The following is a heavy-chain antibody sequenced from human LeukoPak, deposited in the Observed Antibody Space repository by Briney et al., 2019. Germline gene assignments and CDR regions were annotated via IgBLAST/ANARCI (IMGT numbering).Heavy chain of an antibody. Sequence: ASVKVSCKASGGTFSSYAISWVRQAPGQGLEWMGGIIPIFGTANYAQKFQGRVTITADESTSTAYMDLSSLRSEDTAVYYCGRDGLGSPSPLVYWGQGTLVTVSS. J-gene: IGHJ4*02. CDR1: GGTFSSYA. CDR2: IIPIFGTA. D-gene: IGHD6-19*01. V-gene: IGHV1-69*01. CDR3: GRDGLGSPSPLVY.